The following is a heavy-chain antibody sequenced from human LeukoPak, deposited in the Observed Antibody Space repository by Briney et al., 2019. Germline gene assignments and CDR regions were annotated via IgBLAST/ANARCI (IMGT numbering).Heavy chain of an antibody. Sequence: GGSLRLSCAASGFTFSSLAMNWVRQAPGKGLEWVSSISSDSSCIDYADSVKGRFTISRDNARNSLYLQMNNLRAEDTAVYFCASLPWLVRWIYYWGQGTLVTVSP. CDR2: ISSDSSCI. CDR3: ASLPWLVRWIYY. D-gene: IGHD6-19*01. J-gene: IGHJ4*02. CDR1: GFTFSSLA. V-gene: IGHV3-21*01.